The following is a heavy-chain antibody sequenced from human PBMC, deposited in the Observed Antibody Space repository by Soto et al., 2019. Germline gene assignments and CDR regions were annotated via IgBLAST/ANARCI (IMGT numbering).Heavy chain of an antibody. Sequence: PGGSLRLSCAASGFTFDDYAMHWVRQAPGKGLEWVSGISWNSGSIGYADSVKGRFTISRDNAKNSLYLQMNSLRAEDTALYYCAKDTGNYYYYGMDVWAKGPRSPSP. CDR1: GFTFDDYA. V-gene: IGHV3-9*01. J-gene: IGHJ6*02. CDR3: AKDTGNYYYYGMDV. CDR2: ISWNSGSI.